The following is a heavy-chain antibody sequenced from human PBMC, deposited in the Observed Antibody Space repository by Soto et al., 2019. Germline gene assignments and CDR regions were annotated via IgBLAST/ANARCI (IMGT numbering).Heavy chain of an antibody. CDR3: ASALRGVDY. Sequence: SETLSLTCAVYGGSFSGYYWSWIRQPPGKGLEWIGEINHSGSTNYNPSLKSRVTISVDTSKNQFSLKLSSVTAADTAVYYCASALRGVDYWGQGTLVTVSS. D-gene: IGHD2-21*02. CDR1: GGSFSGYY. V-gene: IGHV4-34*01. CDR2: INHSGST. J-gene: IGHJ4*02.